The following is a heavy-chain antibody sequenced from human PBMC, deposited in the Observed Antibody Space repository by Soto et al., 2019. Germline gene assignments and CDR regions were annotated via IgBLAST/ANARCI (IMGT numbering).Heavy chain of an antibody. V-gene: IGHV4-34*01. CDR3: ARDCGSWCYCYYGMDV. CDR1: GGFFSGYY. D-gene: IGHD6-13*01. CDR2: INHSGSP. J-gene: IGHJ6*02. Sequence: SETLSLTCAVYGGFFSGYYWSWIRQPPGKGLEWIGEINHSGSPNYNPSLKSRVTMSVDTSKNQFSLKLSSVTAADTVVYYCARDCGSWCYCYYGMDVWAHGTTVTVSS.